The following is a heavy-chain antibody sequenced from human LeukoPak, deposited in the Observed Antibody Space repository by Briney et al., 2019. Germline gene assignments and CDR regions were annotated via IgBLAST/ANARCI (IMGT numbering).Heavy chain of an antibody. V-gene: IGHV4-4*07. CDR2: IYTSGST. Sequence: PSETLSLTCTVSGGSLSSYYWSWIRQPAGKGLEGIGRIYTSGSTNYNPSLMSRVTMSVDTSKNQFSLKLSSVTAADTAVYYCARQSTVTKGVGYYYYYMDVWGKGTTVTVSS. CDR1: GGSLSSYY. J-gene: IGHJ6*03. D-gene: IGHD4-17*01. CDR3: ARQSTVTKGVGYYYYYMDV.